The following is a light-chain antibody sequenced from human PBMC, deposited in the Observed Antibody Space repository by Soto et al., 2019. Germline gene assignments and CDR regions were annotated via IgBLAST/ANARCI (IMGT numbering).Light chain of an antibody. Sequence: ETVMTQSPATLSVSPGERATISCRASQSVSSNLAWYQQKPGQPPRLLIYGASARATGIPARFSGSGSGTESTLTISSPQSEDFAMYYCQQYNTWPPGITFGGGTKVQIK. CDR1: QSVSSN. CDR2: GAS. J-gene: IGKJ4*01. V-gene: IGKV3D-15*01. CDR3: QQYNTWPPGIT.